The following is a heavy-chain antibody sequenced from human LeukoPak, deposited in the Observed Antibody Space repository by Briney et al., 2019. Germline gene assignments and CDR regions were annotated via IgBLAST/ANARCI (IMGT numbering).Heavy chain of an antibody. D-gene: IGHD2-21*02. Sequence: SETLSLTCAVYGGSFSGYYWSWIRQPPGKGLEWMGEINRSGGANYNPSLKSRVTISVDTSKNQFSLKMSSVTAADTAVYYCARGDTYCGGDCYAPNYWAKETLVTVSS. CDR3: ARGDTYCGGDCYAPNY. CDR1: GGSFSGYY. V-gene: IGHV4-34*01. J-gene: IGHJ4*02. CDR2: INRSGGA.